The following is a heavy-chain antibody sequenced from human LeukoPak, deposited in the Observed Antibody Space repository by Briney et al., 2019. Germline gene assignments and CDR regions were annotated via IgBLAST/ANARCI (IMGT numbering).Heavy chain of an antibody. CDR1: GYTLTGYY. CDR3: ARDPRSWYSPGLVVDY. V-gene: IGHV1-2*02. J-gene: IGHJ4*02. D-gene: IGHD6-13*01. Sequence: GASVKVSCKASGYTLTGYYMHWVRQAPGQGLEWMGWINPNSGGTNYAQRFQGRVTMTRDTSISTAYMELSRLRSDDTAVYYCARDPRSWYSPGLVVDYWGQGTLVTVSS. CDR2: INPNSGGT.